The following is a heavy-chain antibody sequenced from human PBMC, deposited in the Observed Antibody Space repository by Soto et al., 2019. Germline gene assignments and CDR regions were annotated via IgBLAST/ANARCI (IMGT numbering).Heavy chain of an antibody. D-gene: IGHD3-10*01. J-gene: IGHJ3*02. CDR3: ARVWGGAFDI. CDR1: GGSFSGYY. CDR2: INYSGST. V-gene: IGHV4-34*01. Sequence: PSETLSLTCAVFGGSFSGYYWTWIRQPPGTGLEWIGDINYSGSTNYNPSLKSRVTISVDTSKNQFSLKLSSVTAADTAVYYCARVWGGAFDIWGQGTMVTVSS.